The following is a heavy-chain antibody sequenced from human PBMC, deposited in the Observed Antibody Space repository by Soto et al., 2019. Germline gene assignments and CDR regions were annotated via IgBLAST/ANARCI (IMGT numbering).Heavy chain of an antibody. CDR2: IWYDGSNK. J-gene: IGHJ4*02. CDR1: GFTFSSYG. V-gene: IGHV3-33*01. CDR3: ARAGGPYYYDSSGYYSFDY. D-gene: IGHD3-22*01. Sequence: QVQLVESGGGVVQPGRSLRLSCAASGFTFSSYGMHWVRQAPGKGLEWVAVIWYDGSNKYYADSVKGRFTISRDNSKNTLYLQMNSLRAEGTAVYYCARAGGPYYYDSSGYYSFDYWGQGTLVTVSS.